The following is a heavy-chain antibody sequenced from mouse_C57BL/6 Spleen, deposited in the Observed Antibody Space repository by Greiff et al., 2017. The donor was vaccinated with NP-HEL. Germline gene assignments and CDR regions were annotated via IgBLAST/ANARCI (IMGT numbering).Heavy chain of an antibody. J-gene: IGHJ4*01. Sequence: QVQLQQSGPELVKPGASVKISCKASGYAFSSSWMNWVKQRPGKGLEWIGRIYPGDGDTNYNGRFKGKATLTADKSSSTAYMQLSSLTSEDSAVYFCANDLGPINYAMDYWGQGTSVTVSS. D-gene: IGHD3-3*01. CDR3: ANDLGPINYAMDY. V-gene: IGHV1-82*01. CDR2: IYPGDGDT. CDR1: GYAFSSSW.